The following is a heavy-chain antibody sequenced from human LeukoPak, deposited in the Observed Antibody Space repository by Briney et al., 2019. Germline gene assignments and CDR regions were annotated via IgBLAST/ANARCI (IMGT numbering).Heavy chain of an antibody. Sequence: PGGSLRLSCAASGFTFSSYEMNWVRQAPGKGLEWVSDISSSGSTIYYADSVKGRFTISRDNAKNSLYLQMNSLRAEDTAVYYCARGKHIVVVTSIRPFYDYWGQGTLVTVSS. CDR1: GFTFSSYE. V-gene: IGHV3-48*03. CDR3: ARGKHIVVVTSIRPFYDY. J-gene: IGHJ4*02. D-gene: IGHD2-21*02. CDR2: ISSSGSTI.